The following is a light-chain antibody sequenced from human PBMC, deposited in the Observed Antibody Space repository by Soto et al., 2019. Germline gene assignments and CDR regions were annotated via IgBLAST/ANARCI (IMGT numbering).Light chain of an antibody. CDR1: QTVSSAY. CDR2: DAY. CDR3: QQRHMWPIT. V-gene: IGKV3-11*01. J-gene: IGKJ5*01. Sequence: PGERATLSCRASQTVSSAYLAWFQQKPGQAPRLLIYDAYNRATGIPPRFSGSGSGTDFTLTISSLEPEDSAVYYCQQRHMWPITFGQGTRLENK.